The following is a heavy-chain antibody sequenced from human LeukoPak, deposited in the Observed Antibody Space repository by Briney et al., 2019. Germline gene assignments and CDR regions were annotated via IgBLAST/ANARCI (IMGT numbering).Heavy chain of an antibody. Sequence: SETLSLTCAVHGGSFSGYYWSWIRQPPGKGLEWIGEINHSGSTNYNPSLKSRVTISVDTSKNQFSLKLSSVTAADTAVYYCARGHGDIVVVPAARGKNWFDPWGQGTLVTVSS. J-gene: IGHJ5*02. D-gene: IGHD2-2*01. CDR3: ARGHGDIVVVPAARGKNWFDP. CDR2: INHSGST. V-gene: IGHV4-34*01. CDR1: GGSFSGYY.